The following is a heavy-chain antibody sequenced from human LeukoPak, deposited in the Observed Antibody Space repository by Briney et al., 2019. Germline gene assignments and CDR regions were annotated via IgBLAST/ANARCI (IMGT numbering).Heavy chain of an antibody. CDR3: ARGGYYGSGSYYFDY. CDR2: INHSGST. Sequence: SETLSLTCAVYGGSFSGYYWSWIRQPPGKGLEWIGEINHSGSTNYNPSLKSRVTISVDTSKDQFSLKLSSVTAADTAVYYCARGGYYGSGSYYFDYWGQGTLVTVSS. V-gene: IGHV4-34*01. J-gene: IGHJ4*02. D-gene: IGHD3-10*01. CDR1: GGSFSGYY.